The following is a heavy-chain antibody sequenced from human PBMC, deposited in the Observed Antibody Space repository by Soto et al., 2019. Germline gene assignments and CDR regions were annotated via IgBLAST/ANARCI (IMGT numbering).Heavy chain of an antibody. D-gene: IGHD1-26*01. V-gene: IGHV3-11*06. CDR3: AICWELLEV. Sequence: GRFTISRDNAKNSLYLQMNILRAEDTAVYYCAICWELLEVWGQGTLVTVSS. J-gene: IGHJ4*02.